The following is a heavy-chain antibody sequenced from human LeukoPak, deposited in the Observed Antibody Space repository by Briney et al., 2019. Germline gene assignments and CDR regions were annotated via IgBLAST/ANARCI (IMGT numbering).Heavy chain of an antibody. D-gene: IGHD3-16*01. V-gene: IGHV1-2*02. CDR1: GYNSADYY. CDR2: IKPDSVGT. Sequence: ASVKVSCKAPGYNSADYYIHWVRQAPRQGLEWMGWIKPDSVGTDYAQRFHGRVTMTRDMCITTACMDVSGLRSNDTAIYCARGINWLDSWGQGTLVTVSS. CDR3: RGINWLDS. J-gene: IGHJ5*01.